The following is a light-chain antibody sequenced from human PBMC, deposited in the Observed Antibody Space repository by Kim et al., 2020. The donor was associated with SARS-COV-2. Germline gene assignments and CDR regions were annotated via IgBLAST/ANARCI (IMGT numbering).Light chain of an antibody. V-gene: IGLV7-46*01. J-gene: IGLJ2*01. Sequence: PGGTVTLPGDSSTGAVTSDHFPYWFQQKPGQAPRTLIYDTGNRHSWTPARFSGSLLGGKAALTLSAAQAEDEADYYCLLSYSDSRVFGGGTQLTVL. CDR3: LLSYSDSRV. CDR2: DTG. CDR1: TGAVTSDHF.